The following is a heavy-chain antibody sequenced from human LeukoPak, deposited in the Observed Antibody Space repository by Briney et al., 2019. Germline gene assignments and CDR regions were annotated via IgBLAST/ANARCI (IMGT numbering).Heavy chain of an antibody. D-gene: IGHD5-18*01. CDR2: ISWNSGSI. J-gene: IGHJ4*02. Sequence: GGSLRLSCAASGFTFDDYAMHWVRQAPGKGLEWVSGISWNSGSIGYADSVKGRFTISRDNAKTSLYLQMNSLRAEDTAVYYCARHLSGITGYTYGRGIDYWGQGTLVTVSS. V-gene: IGHV3-9*01. CDR1: GFTFDDYA. CDR3: ARHLSGITGYTYGRGIDY.